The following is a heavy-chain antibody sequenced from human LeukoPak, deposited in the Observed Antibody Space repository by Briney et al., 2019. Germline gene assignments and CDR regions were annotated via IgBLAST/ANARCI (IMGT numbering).Heavy chain of an antibody. Sequence: PSETLSLPYTVSGCSISSYYWSWIRQPAGKGLEWIGRIYTSGSTNYNPSLKSRVTMSVDTSKNHFTLKVTSMTAADTGIYYCSRSLPGAVGAADLWGQGTLVTVSS. D-gene: IGHD6-13*01. V-gene: IGHV4-4*07. J-gene: IGHJ5*02. CDR1: GCSISSYY. CDR2: IYTSGST. CDR3: SRSLPGAVGAADL.